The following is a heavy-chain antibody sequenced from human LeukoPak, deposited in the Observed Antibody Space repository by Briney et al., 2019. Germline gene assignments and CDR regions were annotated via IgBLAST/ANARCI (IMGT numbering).Heavy chain of an antibody. CDR1: GFTFSNYW. CDR2: INNDGSTT. V-gene: IGHV3-74*01. D-gene: IGHD3-10*01. CDR3: ATLYGSSRGAFDY. J-gene: IGHJ4*02. Sequence: GGSLRLSCAASGFTFSNYWMHWVRQTPGKGLVWVSRINNDGSTTSYADSVKGRFTISRDNSKNTLYLQMNSLRAEDTAIYYCATLYGSSRGAFDYWGQGTLVTVSS.